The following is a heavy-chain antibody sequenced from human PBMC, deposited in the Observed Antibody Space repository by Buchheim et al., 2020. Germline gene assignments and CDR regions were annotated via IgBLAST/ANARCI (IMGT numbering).Heavy chain of an antibody. CDR2: ISGSGGST. Sequence: EVQLLESGGGLVQPGGSLRLSCAASGFTFSSYAMSWVRQAPGKGLEWVSAISGSGGSTYYADSVKGRFTISRDNYHNTLYLQMNSLRAEDTAVYYCAKDRVQGGYSYGTFDYWGQGTL. D-gene: IGHD5-18*01. CDR3: AKDRVQGGYSYGTFDY. J-gene: IGHJ4*02. CDR1: GFTFSSYA. V-gene: IGHV3-23*01.